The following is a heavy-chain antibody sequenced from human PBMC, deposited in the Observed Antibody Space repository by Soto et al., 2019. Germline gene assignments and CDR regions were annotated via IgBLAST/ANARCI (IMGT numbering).Heavy chain of an antibody. CDR1: GCTFSSYG. V-gene: IGHV3-23*01. J-gene: IGHJ4*02. CDR2: IRSDGDTT. Sequence: EMQVLESGGGLVQPGGSLRLSCAASGCTFSSYGMNWVRQAPGKGLEWVSGIRSDGDTTYNADSVKGRFTVSRDTSKNTVDLQMNSLRAEDTAVYYCATGKGVGATPDGANCWGQGTLVTVSS. CDR3: ATGKGVGATPDGANC. D-gene: IGHD1-26*01.